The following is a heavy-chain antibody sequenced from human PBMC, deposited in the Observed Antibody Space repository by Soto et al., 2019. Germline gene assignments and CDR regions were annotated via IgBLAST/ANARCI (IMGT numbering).Heavy chain of an antibody. CDR3: VREHRGYSGLAFDF. Sequence: TSETLSLTCTVSGGSISSSSYYWGWIRQPPGKGLEWIGSIYYSGSTYYNPSLKSRVTISVDTSKNQFSLKLSSVTAADTAVYYSVREHRGYSGLAFDFWGRGILVTVSS. J-gene: IGHJ4*02. CDR2: IYYSGST. V-gene: IGHV4-39*02. D-gene: IGHD5-12*01. CDR1: GGSISSSSYY.